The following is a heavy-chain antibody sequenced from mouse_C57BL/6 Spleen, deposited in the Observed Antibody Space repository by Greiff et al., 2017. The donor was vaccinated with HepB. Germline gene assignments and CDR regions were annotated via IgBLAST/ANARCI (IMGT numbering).Heavy chain of an antibody. V-gene: IGHV14-3*01. D-gene: IGHD2-4*01. CDR1: GFNIKNTY. Sequence: VHVKQSVAELVRPGASVKLSCTASGFNIKNTYMHWVKQRPEQGLEWIGRIDPANGNTKYAPKFQGKATITADTSSNTAYLQLSSLTSEDTAVYYCAIYYDYGGYAMDYWGQGTSVTVSS. J-gene: IGHJ4*01. CDR3: AIYYDYGGYAMDY. CDR2: IDPANGNT.